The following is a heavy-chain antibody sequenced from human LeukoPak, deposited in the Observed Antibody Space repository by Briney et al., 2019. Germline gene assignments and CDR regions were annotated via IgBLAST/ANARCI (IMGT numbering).Heavy chain of an antibody. D-gene: IGHD2-21*01. Sequence: AGGSLRLSCAASGFTFGSYGMSWVRQAPGKGLEWVASIAGNGGETQFADTVKGRFTISRDNSKNTLSLQMNSLRAEDTALYYCAKGHSYSRISIYPGAAFDIWGQGTVVTVSS. J-gene: IGHJ3*02. CDR1: GFTFGSYG. V-gene: IGHV3-23*01. CDR2: IAGNGGET. CDR3: AKGHSYSRISIYPGAAFDI.